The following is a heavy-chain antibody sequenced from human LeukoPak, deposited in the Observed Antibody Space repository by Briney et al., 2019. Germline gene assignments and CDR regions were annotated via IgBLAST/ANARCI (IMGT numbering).Heavy chain of an antibody. J-gene: IGHJ4*02. D-gene: IGHD5-12*01. Sequence: SETLSLTCTVSRGSISGSIRSYYWSWLRQPPGKGLEWIGYISSSGSVNDNPSLRSRVTTSVDTSKNQFFLNLSSVSAADTAVYYCARIPLGYSGAYYFDYWGQGTLVTVSS. CDR1: RGSISGSIRSYY. CDR3: ARIPLGYSGAYYFDY. CDR2: ISSSGSV. V-gene: IGHV4-4*09.